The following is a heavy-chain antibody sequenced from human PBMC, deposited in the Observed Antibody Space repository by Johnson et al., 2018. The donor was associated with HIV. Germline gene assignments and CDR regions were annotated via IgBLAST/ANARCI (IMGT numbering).Heavy chain of an antibody. D-gene: IGHD5-24*01. Sequence: VQLVESGGGLVQPGGSLRRSCAASGFTFSSYAMHWVRQAPGKGLEYVSAISSNGGSTYYANSVKGRFTISRDNSKNTLYLQMGTLRAEDMAVYYCARDQRWWLQSPGAFDIWGQGTMVTVSS. CDR1: GFTFSSYA. J-gene: IGHJ3*02. V-gene: IGHV3-64*01. CDR2: ISSNGGST. CDR3: ARDQRWWLQSPGAFDI.